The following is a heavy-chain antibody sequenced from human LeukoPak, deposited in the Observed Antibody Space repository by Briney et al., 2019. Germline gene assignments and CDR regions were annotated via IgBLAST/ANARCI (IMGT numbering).Heavy chain of an antibody. D-gene: IGHD3-22*01. V-gene: IGHV3-30*18. CDR2: ISYDGSNK. J-gene: IGHJ4*02. Sequence: GGSLRLSCAASGFTFSSYGMHWVRQAPGKGLEWVAVISYDGSNKYYADSVKGRFTTSRDNSKNTLYLQMNSLRAEDTAVYYCAKVSAPKVVIGIDYWGQGTLVTVSS. CDR3: AKVSAPKVVIGIDY. CDR1: GFTFSSYG.